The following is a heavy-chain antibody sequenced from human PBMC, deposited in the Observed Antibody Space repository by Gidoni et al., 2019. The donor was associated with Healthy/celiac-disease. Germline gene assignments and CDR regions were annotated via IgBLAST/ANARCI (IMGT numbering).Heavy chain of an antibody. CDR1: GFTVSSNY. D-gene: IGHD2-2*01. Sequence: EVQLVESGGGLVQPGWSLSRSCAASGFTVSSNYIGWVRQAPGKGLEWVSVIYSGGSTYYADSVKGRFTISRDNSKNTLYLQMNSLRAEDTAVYYCARVTSSPYFDYWGQGTLVTVSS. V-gene: IGHV3-66*01. J-gene: IGHJ4*02. CDR2: IYSGGST. CDR3: ARVTSSPYFDY.